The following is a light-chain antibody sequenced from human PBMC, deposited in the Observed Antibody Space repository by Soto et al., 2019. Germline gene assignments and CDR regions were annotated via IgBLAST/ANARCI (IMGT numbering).Light chain of an antibody. CDR1: SSDIGGYNY. V-gene: IGLV2-14*03. CDR2: DVS. Sequence: QSALTQPASVYGSPGQSITISCTGTSSDIGGYNYVSWYQQHPGKAPKLMVYDVSSRPSGVSNRFSGSKSGNTASLTISGLQAEDEGDYYCSSYTSSSALYVFGTGTKVTVL. CDR3: SSYTSSSALYV. J-gene: IGLJ1*01.